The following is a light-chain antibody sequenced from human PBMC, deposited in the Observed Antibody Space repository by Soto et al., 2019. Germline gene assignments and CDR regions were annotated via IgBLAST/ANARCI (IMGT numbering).Light chain of an antibody. CDR1: QSINSY. J-gene: IGKJ2*01. CDR2: AAS. V-gene: IGKV1-39*01. CDR3: QQSYSTPPYT. Sequence: DIQMTQSPSSLSASVGDRVTITCRASQSINSYLNWYQQKPGKAPKFLIYAASSLQSGVPSRFSGSGSGTDYTLTISSLQPEDFATCYCQQSYSTPPYTFGQGTKLEIK.